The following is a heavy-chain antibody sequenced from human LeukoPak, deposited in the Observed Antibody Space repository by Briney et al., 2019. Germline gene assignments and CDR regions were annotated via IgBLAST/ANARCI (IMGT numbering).Heavy chain of an antibody. CDR1: GFTFSSYS. V-gene: IGHV3-21*01. CDR2: ISSSSSYI. J-gene: IGHJ4*02. CDR3: ARDSPYYGSGSYGFDY. D-gene: IGHD3-10*01. Sequence: GGSLRLSCAASGFTFSSYSMNWVRQAPGKGLEWVSSISSSSSYIYYADSVKGRFTISRDNAKNSLYLQMNSLRAEDTAVYYCARDSPYYGSGSYGFDYWGQGTLVTLSS.